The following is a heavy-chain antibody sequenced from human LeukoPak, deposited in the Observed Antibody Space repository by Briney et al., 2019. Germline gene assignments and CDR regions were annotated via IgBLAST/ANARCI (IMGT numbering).Heavy chain of an antibody. Sequence: GGSLRLSCAASGFTFSNYGMHWVRQALGKGLEWVAFIRYDGSKTYYADSVKGRFTFSRDNSKNTLYLQMNSLRPEDTAVYYCAKDHPIAASVAGLDYWGQGTLVTVSS. CDR3: AKDHPIAASVAGLDY. CDR2: IRYDGSKT. V-gene: IGHV3-30*02. J-gene: IGHJ4*02. D-gene: IGHD6-13*01. CDR1: GFTFSNYG.